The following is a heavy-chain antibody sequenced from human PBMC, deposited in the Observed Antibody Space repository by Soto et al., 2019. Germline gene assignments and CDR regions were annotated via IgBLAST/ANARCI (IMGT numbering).Heavy chain of an antibody. Sequence: EVQLLESGGGLVQPGGSLRLSCAASGFTFSSYVMSWVRQAPGKGLEWVSAISGSGGSTYYADSVKGRFTISRDNSKNPLYLQMNSLRAEDTAVYYCAKDGPYGDYARGYYYYGMDVWGQGTTVTVSS. CDR1: GFTFSSYV. D-gene: IGHD4-17*01. J-gene: IGHJ6*02. CDR2: ISGSGGST. V-gene: IGHV3-23*01. CDR3: AKDGPYGDYARGYYYYGMDV.